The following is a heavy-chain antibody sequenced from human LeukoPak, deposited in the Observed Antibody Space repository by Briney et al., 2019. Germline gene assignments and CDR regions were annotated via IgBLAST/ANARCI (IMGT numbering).Heavy chain of an antibody. J-gene: IGHJ4*02. CDR2: IIPIFGIA. V-gene: IGHV1-69*04. CDR3: AGMATPFLDY. CDR1: GGTFSSYA. D-gene: IGHD5-24*01. Sequence: SVKVSCKASGGTFSSYAISWVRQAPGQGLEWMGRIIPIFGIANYAQKFRGRVTITADKSTSTAYMELSSLRSEDTAVYYCAGMATPFLDYWGQGTLVTVSS.